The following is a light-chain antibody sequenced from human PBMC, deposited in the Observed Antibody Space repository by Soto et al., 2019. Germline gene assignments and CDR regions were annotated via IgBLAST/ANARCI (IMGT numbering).Light chain of an antibody. CDR1: QGVDNY. V-gene: IGKV3-20*01. J-gene: IGKJ1*01. CDR2: GAS. CDR3: HQYGVSTVT. Sequence: EIVLTQSPGTLSLSPGERATLSCRASQGVDNYLAWYQQKPLQAPRLLIYGASSRATGIPDRSSGSGYGTDFTLTISRLEPEDFAVYYCHQYGVSTVTFGQGTTVEIK.